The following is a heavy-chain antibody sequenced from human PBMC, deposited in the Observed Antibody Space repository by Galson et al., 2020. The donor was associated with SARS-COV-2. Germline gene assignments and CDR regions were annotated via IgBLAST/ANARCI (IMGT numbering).Heavy chain of an antibody. CDR2: ISYDGSNK. J-gene: IGHJ3*02. D-gene: IGHD3-22*01. CDR1: GFTFSSYG. CDR3: AKDITDNNHYYHSIRDAFDI. Sequence: GGSLRLSCAASGFTFSSYGMHWVRQAPGKGLEWVAVISYDGSNKYYADSVKGRFTISRDNSKNTLYLQMNSLRAEDTAVYYCAKDITDNNHYYHSIRDAFDIWGQGTMVTVSS. V-gene: IGHV3-30*18.